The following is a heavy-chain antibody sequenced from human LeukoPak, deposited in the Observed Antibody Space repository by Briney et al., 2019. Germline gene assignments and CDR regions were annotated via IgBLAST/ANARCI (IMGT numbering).Heavy chain of an antibody. V-gene: IGHV4-34*01. CDR1: GGSFSGYY. D-gene: IGHD3-3*01. CDR2: INHSGST. J-gene: IGHJ4*02. CDR3: ARGYSDFWSGYYTHYFDY. Sequence: SETLSLTCAVYGGSFSGYYWSWIRQPPGKGLEWVGEINHSGSTNYNPSPKSRVTISVDTSKNQFSLKLSSVTAADTAVYYCARGYSDFWSGYYTHYFDYWGQGTLVTVSS.